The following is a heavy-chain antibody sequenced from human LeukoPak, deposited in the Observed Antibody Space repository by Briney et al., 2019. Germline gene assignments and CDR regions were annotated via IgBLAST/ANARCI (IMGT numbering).Heavy chain of an antibody. J-gene: IGHJ3*02. CDR1: GRTFSSYA. Sequence: GASVKVSCKASGRTFSSYAISWVRQAPGQGLEWMGRIIPILGIANYAQKFQGRVTITADKSTSTAYMELSSLRSEDTAVYYCARDCSSTSCYTPLPLDAFGIWGQGTMVTVSS. D-gene: IGHD2-2*02. V-gene: IGHV1-69*04. CDR3: ARDCSSTSCYTPLPLDAFGI. CDR2: IIPILGIA.